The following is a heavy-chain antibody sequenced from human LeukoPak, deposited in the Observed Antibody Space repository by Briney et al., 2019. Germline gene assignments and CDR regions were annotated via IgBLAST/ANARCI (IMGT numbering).Heavy chain of an antibody. J-gene: IGHJ6*03. CDR3: ARAGVGQLYYYYYIDV. CDR2: IYTSGST. D-gene: IGHD1/OR15-1a*01. V-gene: IGHV4-61*02. CDR1: GGSISSGSYC. Sequence: SQTLSLTCTVSGGSISSGSYCWSWIRQPAGKGLEWIGRIYTSGSTHYNPSPKSRVTISVDTSKNHFSLKLSSVTAADTPAHYCARAGVGQLYYYYYIDVWGKGTPVTVSS.